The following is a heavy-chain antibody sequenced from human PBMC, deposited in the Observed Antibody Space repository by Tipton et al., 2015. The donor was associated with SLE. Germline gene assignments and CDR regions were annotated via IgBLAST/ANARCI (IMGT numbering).Heavy chain of an antibody. CDR2: IWYDGSNK. Sequence: SLRLSCAASGFTFSSYGMHWVRQAPGKGLEWVAVIWYDGSNKYYADSVKGRFTISRDNSKNTLDLQMNSLRAEDTAVYYCAKDSHYYDSSGYAHHWGQGTLVTVSS. J-gene: IGHJ1*01. V-gene: IGHV3-33*06. D-gene: IGHD3-22*01. CDR1: GFTFSSYG. CDR3: AKDSHYYDSSGYAHH.